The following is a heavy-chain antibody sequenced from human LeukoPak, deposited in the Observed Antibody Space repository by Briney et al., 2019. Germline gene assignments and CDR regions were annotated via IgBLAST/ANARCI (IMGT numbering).Heavy chain of an antibody. CDR1: GYSISSGYY. V-gene: IGHV4-38-2*02. J-gene: IGHJ5*02. CDR2: IYDSGST. CDR3: ARESNYHGSGTGWFAP. Sequence: TSETLSLTCTVSGYSISSGYYWGWIRPPPGKGLEWIGSIYDSGSTYYNPSLKSRVTISVDTSKNQFALKLSSVTAADTAVYYCARESNYHGSGTGWFAPWGQGTQVTVSS. D-gene: IGHD3-10*01.